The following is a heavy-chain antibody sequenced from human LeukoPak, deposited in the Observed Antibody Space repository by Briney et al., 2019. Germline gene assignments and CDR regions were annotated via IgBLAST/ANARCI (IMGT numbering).Heavy chain of an antibody. D-gene: IGHD6-13*01. CDR1: GSPISSDY. Sequence: SETLSLTCTVSGSPISSDYWSWIRQPPGKGLEWIGYIYHTGSTSYNPSLKSRVTISLDASKRQFSLKLTSATAADTAVYFCARHAPYSNSWALTPAEYFKHWGQGTLVTVSS. CDR2: IYHTGST. CDR3: ARHAPYSNSWALTPAEYFKH. J-gene: IGHJ1*01. V-gene: IGHV4-59*08.